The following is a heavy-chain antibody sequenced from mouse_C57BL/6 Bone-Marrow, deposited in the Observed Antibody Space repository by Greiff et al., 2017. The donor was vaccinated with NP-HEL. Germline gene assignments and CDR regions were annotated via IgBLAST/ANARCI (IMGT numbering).Heavy chain of an antibody. J-gene: IGHJ4*01. V-gene: IGHV7-1*01. CDR1: GFTFSDFY. CDR3: ARDAGY. Sequence: EVKLVESGGGLVQSGRSLRLSCATSGFTFSDFYMEWVRQAPGKGLEWIAASGNKANDYTTEYSASVKGRFIVSRDTSQSILYLQMNALRAEDTAIYYCARDAGYWGQGTSVTVSS. CDR2: SGNKANDYTT.